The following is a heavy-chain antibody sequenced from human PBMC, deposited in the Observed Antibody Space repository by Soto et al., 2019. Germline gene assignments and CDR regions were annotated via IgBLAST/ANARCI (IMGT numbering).Heavy chain of an antibody. CDR1: GFTFTNYW. Sequence: EAQLVESGGGLVQPGGSLRLSCAASGFTFTNYWMSWVRQAPGKGLEWVAKIKQDGSEKYYADSAKGRFIISRDNAKTSLYLLMNSLRAEDTAFYYCARDMGVFWSGYPEGGFDYWGQGTPVTVSS. D-gene: IGHD3-3*01. V-gene: IGHV3-7*03. CDR3: ARDMGVFWSGYPEGGFDY. J-gene: IGHJ4*02. CDR2: IKQDGSEK.